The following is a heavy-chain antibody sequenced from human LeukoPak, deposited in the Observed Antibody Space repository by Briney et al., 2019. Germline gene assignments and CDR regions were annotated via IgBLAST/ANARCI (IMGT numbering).Heavy chain of an antibody. CDR3: ARESSGYFY. CDR1: GFTFSTYS. D-gene: IGHD3-22*01. V-gene: IGHV3-21*01. Sequence: PGGSLRLSCAAAGFTFSTYSMNWVRQAPGKGLEWVSSISSGSSFIYYADSVKGRFTISRDNAKNSLFLQMNSLRAEDTAVYYCARESSGYFYWGQGTLVTVSS. CDR2: ISSGSSFI. J-gene: IGHJ4*02.